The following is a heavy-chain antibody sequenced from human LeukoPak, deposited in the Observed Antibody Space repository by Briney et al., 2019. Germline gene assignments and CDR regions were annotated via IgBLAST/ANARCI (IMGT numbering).Heavy chain of an antibody. D-gene: IGHD5-24*01. J-gene: IGHJ4*02. CDR1: GFTFSSYW. CDR3: AKERWLQLSYFDY. V-gene: IGHV3-74*01. Sequence: GGSLRLSCAASGFTFSSYWMHWVRQAPGKGLVWVSRINSDGSSTSYADSVKGRFTISRDNSKNTLYLQMNSLRAEDTAVYYCAKERWLQLSYFDYWGQGTLVTVSS. CDR2: INSDGSST.